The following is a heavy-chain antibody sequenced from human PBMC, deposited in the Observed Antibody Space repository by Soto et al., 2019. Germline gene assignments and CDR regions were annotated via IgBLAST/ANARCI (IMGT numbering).Heavy chain of an antibody. V-gene: IGHV4-59*12. CDR2: IYHSGST. J-gene: IGHJ5*02. Sequence: SETLSXTCTVSGGSISSYYWSWIRQPPGKGLEWIGYIYHSGSTYYNPSLKSRVTISVDRSKNQFSLKLSSVTAADTAVYYCARVPGPWGQGTLVTVSS. CDR1: GGSISSYY. CDR3: ARVPGP.